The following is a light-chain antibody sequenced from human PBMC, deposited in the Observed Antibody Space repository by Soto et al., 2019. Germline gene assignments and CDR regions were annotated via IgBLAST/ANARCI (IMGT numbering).Light chain of an antibody. Sequence: QSALTQPPSASGSPGESVTISCTGTSSDVGTSNYVSWYQQHPGKAPKLMIYEVTKRPSGVPDRFSGSKSGNTASLTVSGLQAYDEADYYCTSRSGTDILYVFGTGTTVTVL. J-gene: IGLJ1*01. V-gene: IGLV2-8*01. CDR3: TSRSGTDILYV. CDR1: SSDVGTSNY. CDR2: EVT.